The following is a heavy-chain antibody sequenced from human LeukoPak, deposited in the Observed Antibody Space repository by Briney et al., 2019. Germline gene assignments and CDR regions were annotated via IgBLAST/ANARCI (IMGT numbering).Heavy chain of an antibody. Sequence: ASVTVSCKASGYTFTSYGISWVRQAPGQGLEWMGWISAYNGNTNYAQKFQGRVTITADESTSTAYMELSSLRSEDTAVYYCARGWLAETTVVTPYNYWGQGTLVAVSS. CDR1: GYTFTSYG. CDR3: ARGWLAETTVVTPYNY. V-gene: IGHV1-18*01. D-gene: IGHD4-23*01. CDR2: ISAYNGNT. J-gene: IGHJ4*02.